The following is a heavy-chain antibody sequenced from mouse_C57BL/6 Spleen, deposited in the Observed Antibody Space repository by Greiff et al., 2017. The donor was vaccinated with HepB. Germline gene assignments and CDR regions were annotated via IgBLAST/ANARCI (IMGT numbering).Heavy chain of an antibody. CDR1: GFNIKDYY. CDR3: ARSSGPGGFAY. J-gene: IGHJ3*01. D-gene: IGHD3-2*02. Sequence: VQLQQSGAELVKPGASVKLSCTASGFNIKDYYMHWVKQRTEQGLEWIGRIDPEDGDTKYAPKFQGKATITADTSSITAYLQLSSLTSEDTAVYYCARSSGPGGFAYWGQGTLVTVSA. CDR2: IDPEDGDT. V-gene: IGHV14-2*01.